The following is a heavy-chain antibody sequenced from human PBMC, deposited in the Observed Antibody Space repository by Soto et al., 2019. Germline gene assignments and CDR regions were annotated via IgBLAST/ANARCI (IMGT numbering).Heavy chain of an antibody. CDR3: ARHRGETIVVVKYFDY. CDR2: ISHDGSNK. D-gene: IGHD3-22*01. V-gene: IGHV3-30-3*01. J-gene: IGHJ4*02. Sequence: QVQLVESGGGVVQPGRSLRLSCAASGFTFSTYAMHWVRQAPGKGLEWVAVISHDGSNKYYADSVKGRFTISRDNSKNTLYLQMNSLRAEDTAVYYCARHRGETIVVVKYFDYWGQGTLVTVSS. CDR1: GFTFSTYA.